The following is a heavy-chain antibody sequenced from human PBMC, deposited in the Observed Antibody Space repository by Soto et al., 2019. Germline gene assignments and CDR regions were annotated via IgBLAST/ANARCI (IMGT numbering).Heavy chain of an antibody. J-gene: IGHJ4*02. CDR1: GYTFTNFG. CDR3: CVSHVPTSFDY. CDR2: INTYNGKT. D-gene: IGHD3-10*02. Sequence: SVKVSCKASGYTFTNFGISWVRQAPGQGLEWMGWINTYNGKTNYAQKLQGRLTLTTDTSTSTAYMELRSLTSDDTAIYYCCVSHVPTSFDYWGQGALVTVSS. V-gene: IGHV1-18*01.